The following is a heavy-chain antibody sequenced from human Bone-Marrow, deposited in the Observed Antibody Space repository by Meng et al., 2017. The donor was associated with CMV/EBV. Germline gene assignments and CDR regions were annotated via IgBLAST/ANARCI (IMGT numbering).Heavy chain of an antibody. CDR1: GGSISSGGYY. CDR3: ARVPSSRGGHNWLDP. CDR2: IYYSGST. Sequence: SGGSISSGGYYWSWIRQHPGKDLEWIGYIYYSGSTYYNPSLKSRVSISVDTSKNQFSLKLSSATAADTAVYYCARVPSSRGGHNWLDPWGQGTLVTVSS. J-gene: IGHJ5*02. D-gene: IGHD3-10*01. V-gene: IGHV4-31*02.